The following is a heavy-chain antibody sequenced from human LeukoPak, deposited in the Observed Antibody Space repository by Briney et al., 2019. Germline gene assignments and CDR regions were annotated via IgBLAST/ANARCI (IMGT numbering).Heavy chain of an antibody. CDR1: GFTVSSNY. J-gene: IGHJ6*02. Sequence: PGGSLRLSCAASGFTVSSNYMSWVRQARGKGLEWVSVIYSGGSTYYADSVKGRFTISRDNSKNTLYLQMNSLRAENTAVYYCARMSSSSRGGMDVWGQGTTVTVSS. V-gene: IGHV3-53*01. CDR3: ARMSSSSRGGMDV. D-gene: IGHD6-13*01. CDR2: IYSGGST.